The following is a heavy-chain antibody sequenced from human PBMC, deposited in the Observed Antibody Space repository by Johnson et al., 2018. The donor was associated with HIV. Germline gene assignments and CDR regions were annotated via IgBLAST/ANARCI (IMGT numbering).Heavy chain of an antibody. Sequence: QVQLVESGGGFVKAGGSLRLSCAASGFTFSDHYMTWICQAPGKGLECISSISSSGRTPYYAASVKGRFTISRNNAKNSLYLQMNSLRAEDTALYYCARDLDSSSSEDAFDIWGQGTMVTVSS. V-gene: IGHV3-11*01. CDR3: ARDLDSSSSEDAFDI. J-gene: IGHJ3*02. CDR1: GFTFSDHY. CDR2: ISSSGRTP. D-gene: IGHD6-6*01.